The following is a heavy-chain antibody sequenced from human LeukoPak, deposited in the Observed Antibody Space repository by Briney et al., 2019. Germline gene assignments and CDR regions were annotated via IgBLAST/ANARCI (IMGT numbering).Heavy chain of an antibody. CDR1: GFTFSSYG. J-gene: IGHJ4*02. D-gene: IGHD3-9*01. Sequence: GGSLRLSCAASGFTFSSYGMHWVRQAPGKGLEWVAGISHDGSNKYYADSVKGRLTISRDNSKNTLYLQMNSLRPEDTAVYYCAKGRYDILTGYPWYFDYWGQGTLVTVSS. V-gene: IGHV3-30*18. CDR2: ISHDGSNK. CDR3: AKGRYDILTGYPWYFDY.